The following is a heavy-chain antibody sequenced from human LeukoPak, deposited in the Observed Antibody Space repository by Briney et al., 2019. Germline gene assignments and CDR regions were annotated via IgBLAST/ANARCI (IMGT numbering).Heavy chain of an antibody. V-gene: IGHV3-15*01. CDR1: GFTFSNAW. CDR2: IKSKTDGGTT. D-gene: IGHD2-2*01. CDR3: TIDPVVPAAMESVF. Sequence: GGSLRLSCAASGFTFSNAWMNWVRQAPGKGLEWVGRIKSKTDGGTTDYAAPVKGRFTISGDDSKNTVYLQMNSLKTEDTAVYFCTIDPVVPAAMESVFWGQGTLVTVSS. J-gene: IGHJ4*02.